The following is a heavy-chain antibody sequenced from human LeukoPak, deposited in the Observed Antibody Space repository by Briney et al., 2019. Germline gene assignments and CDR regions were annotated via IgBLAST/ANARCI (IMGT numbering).Heavy chain of an antibody. CDR3: ARERGPIAGRGWFDP. J-gene: IGHJ5*02. V-gene: IGHV3-23*01. D-gene: IGHD6-6*01. Sequence: GASLRLSCAASGFTFSSYAMTWVRQAPGKGLEWVSAIIGSGGSGNTYYVDSVKGRFTISRDNSKNTLYLQMNSLRAEDTAVYYCARERGPIAGRGWFDPWGQGTLVTVSS. CDR2: IIGSGGSGNT. CDR1: GFTFSSYA.